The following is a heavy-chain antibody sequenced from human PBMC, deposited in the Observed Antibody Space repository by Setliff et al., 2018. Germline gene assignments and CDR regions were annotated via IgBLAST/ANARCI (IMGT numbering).Heavy chain of an antibody. CDR1: GYGFTDYW. Sequence: GESLKISCKGSGYGFTDYWIAWVRQTPGKGLEWMGTIYPGNADTRYSPSFQGQVTISTDTSINTAFLQWNNLKASDTAVYYCTRGYDILTGYETTLDYWGQGTLVTVSS. J-gene: IGHJ4*02. CDR3: TRGYDILTGYETTLDY. D-gene: IGHD3-9*01. CDR2: IYPGNADT. V-gene: IGHV5-51*01.